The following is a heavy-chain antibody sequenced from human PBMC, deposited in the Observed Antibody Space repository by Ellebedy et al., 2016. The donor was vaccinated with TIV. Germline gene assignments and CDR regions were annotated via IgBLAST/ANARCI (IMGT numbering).Heavy chain of an antibody. CDR2: ISRSSSHI. CDR1: GFTFSNYA. D-gene: IGHD6-19*01. V-gene: IGHV3-21*01. CDR3: AREDSDWYYFDF. J-gene: IGHJ4*02. Sequence: GGSLRLXCAASGFTFSNYAMTWVRQAPGKGLEWVSSISRSSSHIFYAPSVKGRFTIYRDNAKNSLYLQMNSLRVEDTAVYYCAREDSDWYYFDFWGQGTLVTVTS.